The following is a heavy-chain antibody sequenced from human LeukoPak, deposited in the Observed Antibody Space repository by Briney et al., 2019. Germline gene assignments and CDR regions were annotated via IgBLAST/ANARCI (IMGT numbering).Heavy chain of an antibody. CDR3: ARVSYDSSGYYYDY. V-gene: IGHV1-69*13. CDR2: IIPIFGTA. Sequence: SVKVSCKASGGTFSNSAISWVRQAPGQGLEWMGGIIPIFGTANYAQRFQGRVTITADESTTTAYMEVSSLRSEDTAVYYCARVSYDSSGYYYDYWGQGTLVTVSS. J-gene: IGHJ4*02. CDR1: GGTFSNSA. D-gene: IGHD3-22*01.